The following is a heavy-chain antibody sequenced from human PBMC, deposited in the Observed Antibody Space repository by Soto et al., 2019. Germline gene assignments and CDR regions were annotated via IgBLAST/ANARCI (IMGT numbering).Heavy chain of an antibody. J-gene: IGHJ6*02. V-gene: IGHV4-59*01. CDR3: ARSEYSSSLNYYYYGMDV. CDR1: AGSIGGYY. D-gene: IGHD6-6*01. CDR2: IYYSGST. Sequence: SEPLSLPNTVSAGSIGGYYWRWIRQPPVAGLEWIVYIYYSGSTNYNPSLKSRVTISVDTSKNQFSLKLSSVTAADTAVYYCARSEYSSSLNYYYYGMDVWGQGTTVTVSS.